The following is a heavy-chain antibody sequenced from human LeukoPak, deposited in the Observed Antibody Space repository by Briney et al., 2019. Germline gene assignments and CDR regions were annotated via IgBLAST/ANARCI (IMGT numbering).Heavy chain of an antibody. CDR1: GFAFNTYS. J-gene: IGHJ4*02. CDR3: ARDHYSRNDY. D-gene: IGHD6-13*01. Sequence: GGSLRLSCAASGFAFNTYSMNWVRQAPGKGLEWVSYISSSSSPIYYADSVKGRFTISRDNAKNSLYLQMNSLRDEDTAVYYCARDHYSRNDYWGQGTLVTVSS. V-gene: IGHV3-48*02. CDR2: ISSSSSPI.